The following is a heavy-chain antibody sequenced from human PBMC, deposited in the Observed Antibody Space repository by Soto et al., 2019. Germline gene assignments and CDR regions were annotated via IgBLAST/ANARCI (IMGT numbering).Heavy chain of an antibody. CDR3: AKAQGSLTSRFNCFDH. Sequence: GSLRLSCAASGFTFSGYAMTWVRQAPGKGLEWVSEINDGGGSTYYADSVKGRFTISRDNSKNTLFLQMNSLRAEDTAVYYCAKAQGSLTSRFNCFDHWGQGTLVTVSS. V-gene: IGHV3-23*01. J-gene: IGHJ4*02. D-gene: IGHD3-3*01. CDR2: INDGGGST. CDR1: GFTFSGYA.